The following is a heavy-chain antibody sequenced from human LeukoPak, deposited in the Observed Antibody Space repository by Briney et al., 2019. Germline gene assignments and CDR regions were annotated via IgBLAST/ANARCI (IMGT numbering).Heavy chain of an antibody. J-gene: IGHJ4*02. CDR1: GFTVSSNY. CDR2: IYSGGST. Sequence: GGSLRLSCAASGFTVSSNYMSWVRQAPGKGLEWVSVIYSGGSTYYADSVKGRFTISRDNSKNTLYLQMNSLRAEDTAVYYCARGETYYYDSSGYYLLVWGQGTLVTVSS. CDR3: ARGETYYYDSSGYYLLV. D-gene: IGHD3-22*01. V-gene: IGHV3-53*01.